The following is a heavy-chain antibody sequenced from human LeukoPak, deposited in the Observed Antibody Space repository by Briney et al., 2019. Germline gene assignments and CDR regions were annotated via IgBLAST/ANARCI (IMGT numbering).Heavy chain of an antibody. CDR3: AREGFMTTVTYGDY. J-gene: IGHJ4*02. CDR2: IYYSGST. CDR1: GGSISSSSYY. Sequence: SETLSLTCTVSGGSISSSSYYWGWIRQPPGKGLEWIGSIYYSGSTYYNPSLKSRVTISVDTSKNQFSLKLSSVTAADTAVYYCAREGFMTTVTYGDYWGQGTLVTVSS. V-gene: IGHV4-39*07. D-gene: IGHD4-17*01.